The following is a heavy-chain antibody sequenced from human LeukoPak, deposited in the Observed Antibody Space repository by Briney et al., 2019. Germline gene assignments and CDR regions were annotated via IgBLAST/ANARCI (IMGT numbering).Heavy chain of an antibody. CDR3: ARGDGFGEYFFDY. CDR2: IYYSGTT. CDR1: GGFISSNSAY. V-gene: IGHV4-39*07. Sequence: SETLSLTCTVSGGFISSNSAYWSWIRQPPGKALEWIGNIYYSGTTYYNPSLKSRVTISVDTSKNQFSLKLSSVTAADTAVYYCARGDGFGEYFFDYWGQGTLVTVSS. J-gene: IGHJ4*02. D-gene: IGHD5-24*01.